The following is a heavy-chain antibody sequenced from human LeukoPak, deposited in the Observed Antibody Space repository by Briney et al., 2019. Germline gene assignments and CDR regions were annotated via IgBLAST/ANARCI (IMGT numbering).Heavy chain of an antibody. CDR1: GYTFTSYG. CDR3: ARDVLHRIHYDSSAYYPGSSY. D-gene: IGHD3-22*01. V-gene: IGHV1-18*01. Sequence: ASVKVSCKASGYTFTSYGITWVRQAPGQGLEWMGWISAYNAYTYYAQKLQGRVTMTTDTSTGTAYMELRSLRSDDTAVCYCARDVLHRIHYDSSAYYPGSSYWGQGTLVTVSS. CDR2: ISAYNAYT. J-gene: IGHJ4*02.